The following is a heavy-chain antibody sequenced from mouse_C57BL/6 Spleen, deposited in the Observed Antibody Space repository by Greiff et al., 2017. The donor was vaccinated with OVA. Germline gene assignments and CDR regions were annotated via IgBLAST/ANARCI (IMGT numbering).Heavy chain of an antibody. CDR3: SYEYSDY. V-gene: IGHV1-55*01. J-gene: IGHJ2*01. D-gene: IGHD2-3*01. Sequence: QVQLQQPGAELVKPGASVKMSCKASGYTFTSYWITWVKQRPGQGLEWIGDIYPGSGSTNYNEKFKSKAKLTVDKSSSTAYMQLSSLTSEDSAVYCCSYEYSDYWGQGTTLTVSS. CDR2: IYPGSGST. CDR1: GYTFTSYW.